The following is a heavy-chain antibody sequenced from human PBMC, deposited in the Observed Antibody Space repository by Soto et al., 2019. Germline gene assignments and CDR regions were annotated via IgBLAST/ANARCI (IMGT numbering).Heavy chain of an antibody. CDR3: ARARAPVLRFLEWLFPGPDY. J-gene: IGHJ4*02. CDR1: GYTFTSYG. D-gene: IGHD3-3*01. V-gene: IGHV1-18*01. CDR2: ISAYNGNT. Sequence: ASVKVSCKASGYTFTSYGISWVRQAPGQGLEWMGWISAYNGNTNYAQKLQGRVTMTTDTSTSTAYMELRSLRSDDTAVYYCARARAPVLRFLEWLFPGPDYWGQGTLVTVSS.